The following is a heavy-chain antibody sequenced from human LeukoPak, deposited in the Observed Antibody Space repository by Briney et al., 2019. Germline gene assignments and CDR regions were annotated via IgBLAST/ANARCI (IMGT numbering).Heavy chain of an antibody. J-gene: IGHJ4*02. CDR3: ARESGWGSSGWSKGLDY. D-gene: IGHD6-19*01. V-gene: IGHV3-30-3*01. CDR1: GFTFSSYA. CDR2: ISYDGSNK. Sequence: QPGRSLRLSCAASGFTFSSYAMHWVRQAPGKGLEWVAVISYDGSNKYYADSVKGRFTISRDNSKNTLYLQMNSLRAEDTAVYYCARESGWGSSGWSKGLDYRGQGTLVTVSS.